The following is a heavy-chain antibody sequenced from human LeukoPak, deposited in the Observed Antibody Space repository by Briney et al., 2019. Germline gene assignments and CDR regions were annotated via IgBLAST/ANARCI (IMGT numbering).Heavy chain of an antibody. CDR3: ARAPRTLDGMDV. J-gene: IGHJ6*02. CDR1: GFTFSSYC. V-gene: IGHV3-74*01. D-gene: IGHD2-2*01. Sequence: PGGFIRLSCAASGFTFSSYCMHWVRQSPGKGLVWVSRINSDGSSTSYADSVKGRFTISRDNAKNTLYLQMNSLRAEDTAVYYCARAPRTLDGMDVWGQGTTVTVSS. CDR2: INSDGSST.